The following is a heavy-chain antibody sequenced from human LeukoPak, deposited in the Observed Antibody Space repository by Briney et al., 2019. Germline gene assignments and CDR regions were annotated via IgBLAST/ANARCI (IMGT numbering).Heavy chain of an antibody. Sequence: GSLRLSCAASGFTFSIYSLNWVRQAPGKGLEWIGSIYYSGSTYYNPSLKSRVTISVDTSKNQFSLKLSSVTAADTAVYYCARDSRAARPLKLYYYYYMDVWGKGTRSPSP. CDR3: ARDSRAARPLKLYYYYYMDV. D-gene: IGHD6-6*01. J-gene: IGHJ6*03. CDR2: IYYSGST. V-gene: IGHV4-39*02. CDR1: GFTFSIYSLN.